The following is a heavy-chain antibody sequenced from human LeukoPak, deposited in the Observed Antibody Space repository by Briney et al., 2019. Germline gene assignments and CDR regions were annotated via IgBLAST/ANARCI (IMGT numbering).Heavy chain of an antibody. V-gene: IGHV3-23*01. Sequence: PGGSLRLSCAASGFTFSSYAMSWVRQAPGKGLEWVSALSGSGGNTYYADSVKGRFTISRDNSKNTLYLQMNSLRAEDTAVYSCAKDGYYDSSAYYYVRYFDLWGRGTLVTVSS. D-gene: IGHD3-22*01. CDR2: LSGSGGNT. CDR3: AKDGYYDSSAYYYVRYFDL. CDR1: GFTFSSYA. J-gene: IGHJ2*01.